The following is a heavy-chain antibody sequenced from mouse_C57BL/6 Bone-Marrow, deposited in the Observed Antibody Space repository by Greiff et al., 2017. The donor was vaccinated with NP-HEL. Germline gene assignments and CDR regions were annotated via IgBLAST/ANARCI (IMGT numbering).Heavy chain of an antibody. CDR3: ARGTRDY. CDR1: GFTFSDYY. D-gene: IGHD2-14*01. V-gene: IGHV5-12*01. Sequence: EVQLVESGGGLVQPGGSLKLSCAASGFTFSDYYMYWVRQTPEKRLEWVAYISNGGGSTYYPDTVKGRFTISRDNAKNTLYLQMSRLKSEDTAMYYCARGTRDYWGQGTTLTVSS. CDR2: ISNGGGST. J-gene: IGHJ2*01.